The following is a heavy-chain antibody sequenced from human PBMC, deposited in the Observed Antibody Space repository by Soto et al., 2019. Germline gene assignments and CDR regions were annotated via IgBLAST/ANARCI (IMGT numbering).Heavy chain of an antibody. CDR2: IWYDGSNK. CDR3: ARGDYSSGWYVVDY. D-gene: IGHD6-19*01. Sequence: GGSLRLSCAASGFTFSSYGMHWVRQAPGKGLEWVAVIWYDGSNKYYADSVKGRFTISRDNSKNTLYLQMNSLRAEDTAVYYCARGDYSSGWYVVDYWGQGTLVTVSS. V-gene: IGHV3-33*01. J-gene: IGHJ4*02. CDR1: GFTFSSYG.